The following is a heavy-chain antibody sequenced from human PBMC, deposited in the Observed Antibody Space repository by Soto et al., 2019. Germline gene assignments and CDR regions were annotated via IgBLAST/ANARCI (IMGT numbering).Heavy chain of an antibody. CDR1: GGTFSSYA. Sequence: QVQLVQSGAEVKKPGSSVKVSCKASGGTFSSYAISWVRQAPGQGLEWMGGIIPIFGTANYAQKFQGRFTITADKSTSTAYMELSRLRSEDTAVYYCARDKFGDYTYWYFDLWGRGTLVTVS. CDR3: ARDKFGDYTYWYFDL. D-gene: IGHD4-17*01. V-gene: IGHV1-69*06. CDR2: IIPIFGTA. J-gene: IGHJ2*01.